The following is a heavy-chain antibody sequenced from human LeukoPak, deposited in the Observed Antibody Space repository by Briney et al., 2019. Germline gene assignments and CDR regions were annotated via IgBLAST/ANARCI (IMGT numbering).Heavy chain of an antibody. D-gene: IGHD6-13*01. V-gene: IGHV4-59*01. Sequence: PSETLSLTCTVPGGSIRSYYWTWIRQPPRKGLDWIGYIYYSGSTNYNPSLKSRVTISVDTSKSQFSLRLTSVTAADTAVYYCARMAGYSSFYYFQGVGVWGQGTTVTVSS. J-gene: IGHJ6*02. CDR3: ARMAGYSSFYYFQGVGV. CDR2: IYYSGST. CDR1: GGSIRSYY.